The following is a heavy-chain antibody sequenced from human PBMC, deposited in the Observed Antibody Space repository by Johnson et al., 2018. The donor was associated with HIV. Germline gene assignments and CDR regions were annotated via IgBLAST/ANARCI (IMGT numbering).Heavy chain of an antibody. CDR2: INWNGGTT. CDR3: ARTALLGYCSGGSCYSGDGFDI. Sequence: VQLVESGGGLVQPGGSLRLSCAASGFMFSSYWMSWVRQAPGKGLEWVSGINWNGGTTGYADSVKGRFTISRDNAKNSLYLQICSLRAEDTALYYCARTALLGYCSGGSCYSGDGFDIWGQGTMVTVSS. CDR1: GFMFSSYW. D-gene: IGHD2-15*01. J-gene: IGHJ3*02. V-gene: IGHV3-20*04.